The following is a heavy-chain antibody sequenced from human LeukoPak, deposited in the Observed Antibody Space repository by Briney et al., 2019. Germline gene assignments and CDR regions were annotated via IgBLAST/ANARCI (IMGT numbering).Heavy chain of an antibody. CDR2: VHYSGST. J-gene: IGHJ4*02. CDR3: ARDGRSDYYYDSSGNFDY. CDR1: GGSISSNSYY. V-gene: IGHV4-39*07. D-gene: IGHD3-22*01. Sequence: SETLSLTCTVSGGSISSNSYYWAWIRQPPGKGLEWIGSVHYSGSTYYNPSLKSRVTISVDTSKNQFSLKLSSVTAADTAVYYCARDGRSDYYYDSSGNFDYWGQGTLVTVSS.